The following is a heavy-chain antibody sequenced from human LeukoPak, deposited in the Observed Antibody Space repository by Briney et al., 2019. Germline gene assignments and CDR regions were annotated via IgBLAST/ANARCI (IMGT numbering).Heavy chain of an antibody. Sequence: GGSLRLSCAASGFTFSDYHMSWIRQAPGKGLEWVSYISSIPSSISYADSVKGRFTISRDNAKNSLYLQMNSLRAEDTAVYYCAGGVFWGVYYDYGGRGPLVTVSS. D-gene: IGHD3-3*01. J-gene: IGHJ4*02. CDR1: GFTFSDYH. CDR2: ISSIPSSI. CDR3: AGGVFWGVYYDY. V-gene: IGHV3-11*04.